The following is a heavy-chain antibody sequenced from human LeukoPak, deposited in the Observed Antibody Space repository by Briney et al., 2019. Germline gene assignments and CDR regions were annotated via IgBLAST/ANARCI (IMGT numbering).Heavy chain of an antibody. Sequence: PGGSLRLSCAASGFTFSSYGMHWVRQAPGKGLEWVAVISYDGSNKYYADSVKGRFTISRDNSKNTLYLQMNSLRAEDTAVYYCARGQYSGSSYSTDYWGQGTLVTVSS. D-gene: IGHD1-26*01. CDR2: ISYDGSNK. V-gene: IGHV3-30*19. J-gene: IGHJ4*02. CDR3: ARGQYSGSSYSTDY. CDR1: GFTFSSYG.